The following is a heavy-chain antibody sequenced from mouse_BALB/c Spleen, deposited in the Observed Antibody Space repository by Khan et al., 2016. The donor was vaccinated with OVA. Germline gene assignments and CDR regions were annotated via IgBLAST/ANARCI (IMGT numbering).Heavy chain of an antibody. CDR3: ARDGSRYNYAMDY. CDR1: GYSITSDYA. CDR2: ISSSGST. D-gene: IGHD2-3*01. V-gene: IGHV3-2*02. J-gene: IGHJ4*01. Sequence: EVQFQESGPGLVKPSQSLSLTCTVTGYSITSDYAWNWIRQFPGNKLEWMGYISSSGSTNYNPALKSRISITRDTSKNQFFLQLNSVTTEDTATYYCARDGSRYNYAMDYGGQGTSVTVSS.